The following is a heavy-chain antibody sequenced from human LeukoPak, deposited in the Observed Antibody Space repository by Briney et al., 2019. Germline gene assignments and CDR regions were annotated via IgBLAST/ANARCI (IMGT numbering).Heavy chain of an antibody. CDR3: ARVSDSGSYHDY. CDR1: GFTFSAYW. Sequence: PGGSLRLSCAASGFTFSAYWMHWVRQTPGKGLMWVSRINGDGGNTAYADSVRGRFTTSRDNAKNTLYLQMNSLRAEDTAVYYCARVSDSGSYHDYWGQGTLVTVSS. D-gene: IGHD1-26*01. V-gene: IGHV3-74*01. J-gene: IGHJ4*02. CDR2: INGDGGNT.